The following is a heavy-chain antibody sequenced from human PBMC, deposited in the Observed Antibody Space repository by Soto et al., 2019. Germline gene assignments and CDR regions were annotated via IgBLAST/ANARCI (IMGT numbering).Heavy chain of an antibody. D-gene: IGHD3-16*01. CDR2: IYYSGST. CDR3: AREGGRMFYY. CDR1: DGSISSGDYY. J-gene: IGHJ4*02. V-gene: IGHV4-30-4*01. Sequence: SETLSLTCTVSDGSISSGDYYWRWIRRPPAKGLAGFGYIYYSGSTYYNPSLKTRVTISVATSKNQFSLKLSSVTAADTAGYDGAREGGRMFYYWGQGTLVTVSS.